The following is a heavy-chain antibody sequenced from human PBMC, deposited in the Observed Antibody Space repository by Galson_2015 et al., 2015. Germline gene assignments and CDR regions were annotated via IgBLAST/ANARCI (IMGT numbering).Heavy chain of an antibody. J-gene: IGHJ5*02. Sequence: ETLSLTCSVSGGSFSNYYWSWIRQPPGKGLEWLGHISKSGTSNYNPSLKSRATISLDTSKNQFSLKLSSVTAADTAVYFCAGFYGSGSHTWFDPWGQGTLVTVSS. CDR1: GGSFSNYY. D-gene: IGHD3-10*01. CDR3: AGFYGSGSHTWFDP. V-gene: IGHV4-4*08. CDR2: ISKSGTS.